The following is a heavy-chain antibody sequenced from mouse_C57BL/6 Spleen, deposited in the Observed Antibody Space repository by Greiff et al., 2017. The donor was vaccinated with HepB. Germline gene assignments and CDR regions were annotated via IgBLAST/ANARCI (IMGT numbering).Heavy chain of an antibody. CDR3: ARGTGTGYFDV. Sequence: DVQLQESGPELVKPGASVKISCKASGYSFTGYYMNWVKQSPEKSLEWIGEINPSTGGTTYNQKFKAKATLTVDKSSSTAYMQLKSLTSEDSAVYYCARGTGTGYFDVWGTGTTVTVSS. J-gene: IGHJ1*03. CDR1: GYSFTGYY. CDR2: INPSTGGT. V-gene: IGHV1-42*01. D-gene: IGHD4-1*01.